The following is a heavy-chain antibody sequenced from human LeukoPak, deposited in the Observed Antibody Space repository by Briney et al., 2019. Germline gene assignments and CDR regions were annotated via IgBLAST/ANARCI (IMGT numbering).Heavy chain of an antibody. CDR2: IIPIFGTA. J-gene: IGHJ4*02. CDR3: ASVGRIRATTGTDY. CDR1: GGTLSSYA. V-gene: IGHV1-69*13. D-gene: IGHD4-11*01. Sequence: SVKVSCKASGGTLSSYAISWVRQAPGQGLEWMGGIIPIFGTANYAQKFQGRVTTTADESTSTAYMELSSLRSEDTAVYYCASVGRIRATTGTDYWGQGTLVTVSS.